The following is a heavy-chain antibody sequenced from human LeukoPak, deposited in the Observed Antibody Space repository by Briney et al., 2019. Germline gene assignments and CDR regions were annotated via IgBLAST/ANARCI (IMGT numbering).Heavy chain of an antibody. CDR2: MNPNSGNT. CDR1: GYTFTSYD. V-gene: IGHV1-8*01. CDR3: ARGVQGDGPGLGVWEMDIDY. D-gene: IGHD3-16*01. Sequence: GASVKVSCKASGYTFTSYDINWVRQATGQGLEWMGWMNPNSGNTGYAQKFQGRVTMTRNTSISTAYMELSSLRSEDTAVYYCARGVQGDGPGLGVWEMDIDYWGQGTLVTVSS. J-gene: IGHJ4*02.